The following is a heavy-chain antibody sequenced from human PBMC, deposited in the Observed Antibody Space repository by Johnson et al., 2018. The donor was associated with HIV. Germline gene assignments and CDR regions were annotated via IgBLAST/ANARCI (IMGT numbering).Heavy chain of an antibody. CDR3: ARDPFLPLGI. CDR2: IYSGGRT. J-gene: IGHJ3*02. D-gene: IGHD7-27*01. CDR1: GFTFDDYG. Sequence: DVQLVESGGGALRPGGSLRLSCEASGFTFDDYGMSWVRQGPGKGLEWVSGIYSGGRTYYADFVQGRFTISRDNSKNTVYLQMNTLRAEDTAVYYCARDPFLPLGIWGQGTVVTVSS. V-gene: IGHV3-66*02.